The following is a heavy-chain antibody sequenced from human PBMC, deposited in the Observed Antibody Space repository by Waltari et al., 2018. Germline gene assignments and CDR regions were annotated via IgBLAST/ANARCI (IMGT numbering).Heavy chain of an antibody. CDR1: GYSISSGFY. CDR2: IFHTGST. J-gene: IGHJ4*02. D-gene: IGHD6-6*01. V-gene: IGHV4-38-2*01. Sequence: QVQLQESGPGLVKPSETLSLTCAVSGYSISSGFYWGWIRQPPGKGLEWIGAIFHTGSTYYNPSLRSRVTMSVDTSKNQFSLKLSSVTAADTAVYYCARRPGAIDYWGQGTMVTVSS. CDR3: ARRPGAIDY.